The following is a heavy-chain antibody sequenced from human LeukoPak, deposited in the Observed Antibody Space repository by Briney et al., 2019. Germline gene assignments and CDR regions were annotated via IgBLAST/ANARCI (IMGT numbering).Heavy chain of an antibody. D-gene: IGHD2-8*01. CDR1: GFTFRGYG. CDR2: MNEYGGDI. CDR3: ARPRGCNSGRCNDFDY. Sequence: GGSLRLSCAASGFTFRGYGMSWVRQAPGKGLEWVTHMNEYGGDIFYVDSVKDRFTISRDNAKNLLYLQMNSLRAEDTAVYFCARPRGCNSGRCNDFDYWGQGTLVTVSS. V-gene: IGHV3-7*01. J-gene: IGHJ4*02.